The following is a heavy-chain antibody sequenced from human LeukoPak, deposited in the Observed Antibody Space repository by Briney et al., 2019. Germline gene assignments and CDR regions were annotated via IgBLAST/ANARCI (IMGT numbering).Heavy chain of an antibody. CDR1: GFTFSSNY. CDR2: IYSGGST. CDR3: ARGANLYYYYYMDV. V-gene: IGHV3-66*02. J-gene: IGHJ6*03. Sequence: GGSLRLSCAASGFTFSSNYMSWVRQAPGKGLEWVSVIYSGGSTYYSDSVKGRFTISRDNSKNTLYLQMNSLRAEDTAVYYCARGANLYYYYYMDVWGKGTTVTVSS.